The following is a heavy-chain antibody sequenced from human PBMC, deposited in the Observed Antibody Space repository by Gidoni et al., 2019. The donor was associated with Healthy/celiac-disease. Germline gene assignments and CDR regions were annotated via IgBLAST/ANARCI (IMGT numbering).Heavy chain of an antibody. CDR2: ISGSGGST. D-gene: IGHD6-13*01. V-gene: IGHV3-23*01. CDR1: GFTFSSYA. J-gene: IGHJ4*02. CDR3: AKGIAAAFFDY. Sequence: EVQLLESGGGLVQPGGSLRLSCAASGFTFSSYALGWVRQAPGKGLEWVSAISGSGGSTYYADAVKGRFTISRDNSKNTLYLQMNSLRAEDTAVYYCAKGIAAAFFDYWGQGTLVTVSS.